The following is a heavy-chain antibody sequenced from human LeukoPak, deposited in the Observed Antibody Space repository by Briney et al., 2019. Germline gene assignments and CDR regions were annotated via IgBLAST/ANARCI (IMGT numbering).Heavy chain of an antibody. Sequence: SETLSLTCAVYGGSFSGYYWSWIRQPPGKGLEWIGEINHSGSTNYNPSLKSRVTISVDTSKNQFSLKLSSVTAADTAVYYCAKDRSPQLWQIYYFDYWGQGTLVTVSS. CDR1: GGSFSGYY. CDR3: AKDRSPQLWQIYYFDY. CDR2: INHSGST. J-gene: IGHJ4*02. V-gene: IGHV4-34*01. D-gene: IGHD5-18*01.